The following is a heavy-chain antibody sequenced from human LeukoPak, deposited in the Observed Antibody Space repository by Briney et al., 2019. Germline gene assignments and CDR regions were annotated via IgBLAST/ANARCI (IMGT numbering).Heavy chain of an antibody. Sequence: SETLSLACTVSGGSISSISYYWGWIRQPPGKGLEWIGSIYYSGSTYYNPSLKSRVTISVDTSKNQFSLKLSSVTAADTAVYYCAREGVAGDFDYWGQGTLVTVSS. V-gene: IGHV4-39*07. J-gene: IGHJ4*02. CDR2: IYYSGST. CDR1: GGSISSISYY. CDR3: AREGVAGDFDY. D-gene: IGHD2-15*01.